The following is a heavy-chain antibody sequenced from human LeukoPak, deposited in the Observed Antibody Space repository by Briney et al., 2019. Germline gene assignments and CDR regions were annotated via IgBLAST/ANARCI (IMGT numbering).Heavy chain of an antibody. CDR3: ARGRTGYGDPRRKFLDF. CDR2: IYYSGST. D-gene: IGHD3/OR15-3a*01. V-gene: IGHV4-59*01. Sequence: SETLSLTCTVSGGSISSYYWSWIRQPPGKGLEWIGYIYYSGSTNYNPSLKSRVTISVDTSKNQFSLKLSSVTAADTPVYYCARGRTGYGDPRRKFLDFWGQGTL. CDR1: GGSISSYY. J-gene: IGHJ4*02.